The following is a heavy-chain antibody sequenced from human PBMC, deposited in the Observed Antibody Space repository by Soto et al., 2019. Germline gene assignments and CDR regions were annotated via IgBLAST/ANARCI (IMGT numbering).Heavy chain of an antibody. Sequence: GGSLRLSCPASGFTFSSFGMHWVRQAPGKGLEWVAVISYDGSNKYYADSVKGGFSISRDNSKNTLYLQMNSLRSGDTAVYYCAKGKPYYDSSGYYPPFDYWGQGTLVTVSS. CDR1: GFTFSSFG. D-gene: IGHD3-22*01. J-gene: IGHJ4*02. CDR3: AKGKPYYDSSGYYPPFDY. CDR2: ISYDGSNK. V-gene: IGHV3-30*18.